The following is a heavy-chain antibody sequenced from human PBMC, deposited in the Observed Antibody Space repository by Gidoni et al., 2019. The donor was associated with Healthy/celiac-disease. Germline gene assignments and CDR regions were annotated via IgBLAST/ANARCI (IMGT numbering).Heavy chain of an antibody. CDR1: GFTVSSNY. V-gene: IGHV3-53*01. Sequence: EVQLVESGGGLIQPGGSLRLSCAASGFTVSSNYMSGVRQAPGKGLEWVSVIYSGGSTYYADSVKGRFTISRDNSKNTLYLQMNSLRAEDTAVYYCARAFFGSSSIGDWFDPWGQGTLVTVSS. J-gene: IGHJ5*02. CDR2: IYSGGST. CDR3: ARAFFGSSSIGDWFDP. D-gene: IGHD6-6*01.